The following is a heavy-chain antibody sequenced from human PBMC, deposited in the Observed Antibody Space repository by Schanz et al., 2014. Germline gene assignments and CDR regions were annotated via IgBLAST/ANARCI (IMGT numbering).Heavy chain of an antibody. V-gene: IGHV4-59*11. CDR1: GDSISRHY. Sequence: QVQLQESGPGLVKPSETLSLTCTVSGDSISRHYWSWIRQPPGKGLEWIGYIFFRGSTYYNPSLKSRVPISIDTSKNQFSLRLTSVTAADTAVYYCYGMDVWGQGTTVTVSS. CDR2: IFFRGST. J-gene: IGHJ6*02. CDR3: YGMDV.